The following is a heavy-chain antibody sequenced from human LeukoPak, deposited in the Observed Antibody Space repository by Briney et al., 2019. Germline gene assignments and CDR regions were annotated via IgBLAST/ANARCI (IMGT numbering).Heavy chain of an antibody. CDR2: ITSGGSTI. J-gene: IGHJ6*02. CDR3: ARSIGLTGGGVDV. V-gene: IGHV3-11*01. D-gene: IGHD3-9*01. Sequence: GGSLRLSCAASGFTFSDYNMNWVRQAPGKGLEWVSYITSGGSTIHHADSVEGRFTISRDNAKKTLYLQMNSLRAEDTAVYYCARSIGLTGGGVDVWGQGTTVTVS. CDR1: GFTFSDYN.